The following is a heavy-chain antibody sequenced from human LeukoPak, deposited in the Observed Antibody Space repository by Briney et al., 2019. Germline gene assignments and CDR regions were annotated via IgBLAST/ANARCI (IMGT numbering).Heavy chain of an antibody. J-gene: IGHJ4*02. Sequence: QPGGSLRLSCAASGFTFSSYAMSWVRQAPGKGLEWVSAISGSGGSTYYADSVKGRFTISRDNSKNTLYLQMGSLRAEDMAVYYCARNGDYGGYWGQGALVTVSS. D-gene: IGHD4-17*01. CDR1: GFTFSSYA. CDR3: ARNGDYGGY. V-gene: IGHV3-23*01. CDR2: ISGSGGST.